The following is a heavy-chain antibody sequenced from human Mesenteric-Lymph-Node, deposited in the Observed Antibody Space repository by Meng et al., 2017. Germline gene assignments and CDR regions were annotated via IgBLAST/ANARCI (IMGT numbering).Heavy chain of an antibody. V-gene: IGHV3-23*01. Sequence: GESLKISCAASGFTFNTFEMTWVRQAPGKGLEWVAFISSGGLDTYYADSVEGRFTVSRDNSKSTLFLEVNRLRAEDTAVYYCVKGGWLDYWGQGPLVTVSS. CDR2: ISSGGLDT. D-gene: IGHD6-19*01. CDR1: GFTFNTFE. CDR3: VKGGWLDY. J-gene: IGHJ4*02.